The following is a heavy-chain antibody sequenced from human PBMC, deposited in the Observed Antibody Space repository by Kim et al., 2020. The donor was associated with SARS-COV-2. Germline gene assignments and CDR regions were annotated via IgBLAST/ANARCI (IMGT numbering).Heavy chain of an antibody. Sequence: GGSLRLSCATSGFTFSTYSVNWVRQAPGKGLEWVSYIDTTSSYIYYADSVKGRFTVSRDNAKNSLYLQMNSLRDEDTAVYYCARRTAVTTRTVGAMDGWGQGTTVTVSS. D-gene: IGHD4-17*01. CDR1: GFTFSTYS. CDR3: ARRTAVTTRTVGAMDG. V-gene: IGHV3-48*02. CDR2: IDTTSSYI. J-gene: IGHJ6*02.